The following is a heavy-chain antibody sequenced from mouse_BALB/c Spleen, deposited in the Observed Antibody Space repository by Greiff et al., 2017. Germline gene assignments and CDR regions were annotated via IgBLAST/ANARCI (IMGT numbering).Heavy chain of an antibody. CDR3: ARLDGYYDYYAMDY. J-gene: IGHJ4*01. CDR1: GDSITSGY. V-gene: IGHV3-8*02. D-gene: IGHD2-3*01. Sequence: VQLKESGPSLVKPSQTLSLTCSVTGDSITSGYWNWIRKFPGNKLEYMGYISYSGSTYYNPSLKSRISITRDTSKNQYYLQLNSVTTEDTATYYCARLDGYYDYYAMDYWGQGTSVTVSS. CDR2: ISYSGST.